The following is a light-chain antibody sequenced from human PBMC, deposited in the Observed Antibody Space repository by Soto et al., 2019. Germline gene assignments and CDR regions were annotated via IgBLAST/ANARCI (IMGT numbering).Light chain of an antibody. V-gene: IGKV3-20*01. J-gene: IGKJ1*01. Sequence: EIVLAQALGTLSLSPGGRATVSCMASQSVSNNYLAWYQQKPGQAPRLLIYGESNRATGIPDRFSGSGSGTDFTLTISRLEPEDFAVYYCQQYGSPGTVGQGTKVENK. CDR3: QQYGSPGT. CDR1: QSVSNNY. CDR2: GES.